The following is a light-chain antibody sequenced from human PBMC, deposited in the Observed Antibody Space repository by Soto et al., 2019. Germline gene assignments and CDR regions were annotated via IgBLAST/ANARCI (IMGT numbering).Light chain of an antibody. CDR2: GAS. V-gene: IGKV1-39*01. CDR3: QQSYGSPTWS. Sequence: DIQMTQSPSSLSASVGDRVTITCRASQSIASHLNWYQQKPGKAPDLLIYGASSLQSGVPSRFSGSGSGTDFTLTINSLQPEDFATYYCQQSYGSPTWSFGQGTRVEIK. J-gene: IGKJ1*01. CDR1: QSIASH.